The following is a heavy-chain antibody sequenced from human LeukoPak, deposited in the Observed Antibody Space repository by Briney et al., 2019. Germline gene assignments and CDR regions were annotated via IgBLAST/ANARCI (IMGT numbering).Heavy chain of an antibody. V-gene: IGHV3-30*04. Sequence: GRSLRLSCAASGFTFSSYAMHWVRQAPDKGLEWVAVISYDGSNKYYADSVKGRFTISRDNSKNTLYLQMNSLRAEDAAVYYCARGGPGYSSSFFDYWGQGTLVTVSS. CDR3: ARGGPGYSSSFFDY. CDR2: ISYDGSNK. CDR1: GFTFSSYA. J-gene: IGHJ4*02. D-gene: IGHD6-13*01.